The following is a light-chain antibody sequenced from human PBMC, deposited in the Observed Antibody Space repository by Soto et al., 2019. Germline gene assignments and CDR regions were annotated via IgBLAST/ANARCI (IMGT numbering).Light chain of an antibody. Sequence: QSALTQPASVSGSPGQSIAISCTGTSSDVGTYNLVSWYQHHPGKAPKLLIYEATQRPSGISDRFSGSRSGNTASLTISGLQAEDEADYFCCLYVGSSNVLFGGGTKLTVL. CDR3: CLYVGSSNVL. CDR1: SSDVGTYNL. CDR2: EAT. J-gene: IGLJ2*01. V-gene: IGLV2-23*01.